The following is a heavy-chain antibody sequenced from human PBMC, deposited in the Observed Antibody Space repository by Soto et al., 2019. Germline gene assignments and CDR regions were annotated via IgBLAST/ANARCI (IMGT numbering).Heavy chain of an antibody. CDR3: AREKDYGDYTFDY. D-gene: IGHD4-17*01. CDR1: GFTFSSYG. CDR2: IWYDGSNK. V-gene: IGHV3-33*01. Sequence: GGSLRLSCAASGFTFSSYGMHWVRQAPGKGLEWVAVIWYDGSNKYYADSVKGRFTISRDNSKNTLYLQMNSLRAEDTAVYYCAREKDYGDYTFDYWGQGTLVTVSS. J-gene: IGHJ4*02.